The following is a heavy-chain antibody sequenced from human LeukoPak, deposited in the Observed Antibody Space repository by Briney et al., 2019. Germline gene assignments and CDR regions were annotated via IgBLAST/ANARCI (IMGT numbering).Heavy chain of an antibody. CDR3: ARAYGSGSYFDF. CDR2: ISTSNLYT. Sequence: GGSLRLSCAASGFTFSDYYMSWIRQAPGKGLEWVSYISTSNLYTNYADSVKGRFTISRDNAKNSLSLQLNSLRAEDTAVYYCARAYGSGSYFDFWGQGTLVTVSS. CDR1: GFTFSDYY. J-gene: IGHJ4*02. D-gene: IGHD3-10*01. V-gene: IGHV3-11*05.